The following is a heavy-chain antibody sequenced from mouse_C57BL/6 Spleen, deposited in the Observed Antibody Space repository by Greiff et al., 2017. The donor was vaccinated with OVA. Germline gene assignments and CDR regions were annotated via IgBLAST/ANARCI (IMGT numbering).Heavy chain of an antibody. CDR3: ARHAYDYGSSDEYYFDY. V-gene: IGHV1-62-2*01. D-gene: IGHD1-1*01. CDR1: GYTFTEYT. Sequence: VHLVESGAELVKPGASVKLSCKASGYTFTEYTIHWVKQRSGQGLEWIGWFYPGSGSIKYNEKFKDKATLTADKSSSTVYMELSRLTSEDSAVYFCARHAYDYGSSDEYYFDYWGQGTTLTVSS. J-gene: IGHJ2*01. CDR2: FYPGSGSI.